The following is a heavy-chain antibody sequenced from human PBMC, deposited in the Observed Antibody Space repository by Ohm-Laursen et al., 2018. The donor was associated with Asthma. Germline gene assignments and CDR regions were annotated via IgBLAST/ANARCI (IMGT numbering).Heavy chain of an antibody. CDR3: AKDLGGYDFWSGYYTGPGWYYYYGMDV. V-gene: IGHV3-11*01. D-gene: IGHD3-3*01. CDR1: GFIFNNDF. Sequence: GSLRLSCSAPGFIFNNDFMSWIRQAPGKGLEWVSYTSGTGSVIYYADSVKGRFTISWDDAKNSPYLQMNSLRAEDTAVYYCAKDLGGYDFWSGYYTGPGWYYYYGMDVWGQGTTVTVSS. J-gene: IGHJ6*02. CDR2: TSGTGSVI.